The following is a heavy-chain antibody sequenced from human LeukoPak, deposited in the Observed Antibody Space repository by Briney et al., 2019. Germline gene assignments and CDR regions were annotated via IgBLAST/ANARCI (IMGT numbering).Heavy chain of an antibody. CDR3: ARGSCSSIRCHDAFDI. Sequence: GSLRLSCAASEFTVRSNDMSWVRQAPGKGLEWVSLIYTDETTYYADSVKGRFSVSRDNSKNTLYLQMNSLRVDDTAVYYCARGSCSSIRCHDAFDIWGQGTMVTVSS. J-gene: IGHJ3*02. CDR2: IYTDETT. V-gene: IGHV3-53*01. CDR1: EFTVRSND. D-gene: IGHD2-2*01.